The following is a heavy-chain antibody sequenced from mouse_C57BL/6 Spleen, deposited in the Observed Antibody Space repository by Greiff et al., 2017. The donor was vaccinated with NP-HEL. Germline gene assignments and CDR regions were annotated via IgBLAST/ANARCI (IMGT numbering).Heavy chain of an antibody. V-gene: IGHV1-52*01. CDR1: GYTFTSYW. D-gene: IGHD2-5*01. CDR2: IDPSDSET. J-gene: IGHJ3*01. Sequence: QVQLQQPGAELVRPGSSVKLSCKASGYTFTSYWMHWVKQRPIQGLEWIGNIDPSDSETHYNQKFKDKATLTVDKSSSTAYMQLSSLTSEDSAVYYCANAYYSNYGFAYWGQGTLVTVSA. CDR3: ANAYYSNYGFAY.